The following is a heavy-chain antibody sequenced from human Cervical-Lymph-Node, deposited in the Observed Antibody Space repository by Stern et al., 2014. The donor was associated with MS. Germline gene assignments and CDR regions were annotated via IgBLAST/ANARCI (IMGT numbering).Heavy chain of an antibody. CDR1: GYSFTANW. CDR3: ARDYGDYAFDY. D-gene: IGHD4-17*01. V-gene: IGHV5-51*01. J-gene: IGHJ4*02. CDR2: IYPGDSDP. Sequence: VQLVQSGAEVKKPGESLKISCKGSGYSFTANWIAWVRQMPGKSLEWMGIIYPGDSDPRSSPSFQVQVTISADKPISTAYLQWSSLKASDTAMYYCARDYGDYAFDYWGQGTLVTVSS.